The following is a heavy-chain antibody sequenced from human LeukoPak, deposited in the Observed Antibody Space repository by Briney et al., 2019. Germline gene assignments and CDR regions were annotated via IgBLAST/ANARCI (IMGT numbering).Heavy chain of an antibody. V-gene: IGHV4-4*07. CDR2: ISGSGTI. CDR3: VRVRRIGAALGWFDP. CDR1: GGSINSY. J-gene: IGHJ5*02. Sequence: SETLSLTCIVSGGSINSYWSWIRQPAGKGLEWIGRISGSGTITYNPALQSRLTISIDTSKNQFSLKLMSVTAADTAVYYCVRVRRIGAALGWFDPWGQGTLVTVSS. D-gene: IGHD6-13*01.